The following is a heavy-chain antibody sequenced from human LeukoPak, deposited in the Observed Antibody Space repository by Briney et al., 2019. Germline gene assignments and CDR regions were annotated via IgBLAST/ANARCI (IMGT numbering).Heavy chain of an antibody. Sequence: GGSLRLSCAASGFTFRSYAMSWVRQAPGKGLEWVAVISYDGSNKYYADSVKGRFTISRDNSKNTLYLQMNSLRAEDTAVYYCARDRVDTAMVTYFDYWGQGTLVTVSS. D-gene: IGHD5-18*01. J-gene: IGHJ4*02. CDR2: ISYDGSNK. V-gene: IGHV3-30*03. CDR1: GFTFRSYA. CDR3: ARDRVDTAMVTYFDY.